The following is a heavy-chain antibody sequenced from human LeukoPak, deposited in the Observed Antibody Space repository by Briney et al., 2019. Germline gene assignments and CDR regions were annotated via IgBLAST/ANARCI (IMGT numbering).Heavy chain of an antibody. V-gene: IGHV4-59*02. J-gene: IGHJ4*02. D-gene: IGHD1-26*01. Sequence: SETLSLASPVSAASVTTYSSNWIRHPPGGGMDWIGSIYHMGPNDYNPSLKGRITMSIDTSKNQFSLKLTSVTAADTAVYYGARRGSGTYSGGHFDYWAQGALVTVSS. CDR2: IYHMGPN. CDR1: AASVTTYS. CDR3: ARRGSGTYSGGHFDY.